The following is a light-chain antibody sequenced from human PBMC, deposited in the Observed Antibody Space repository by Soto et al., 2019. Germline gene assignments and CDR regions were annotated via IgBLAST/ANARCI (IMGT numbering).Light chain of an antibody. CDR1: QSISSW. Sequence: DIQMTQSPSTLSASVGDRVTLTCRASQSISSWLDWYQQKPGQAPKLLIYKASSLDSGVPSRFSGSGSGTEFTLTISSLQPDDFAPYYCQQYNSYLYTFGQGTKLEIK. CDR2: KAS. V-gene: IGKV1-5*03. CDR3: QQYNSYLYT. J-gene: IGKJ2*01.